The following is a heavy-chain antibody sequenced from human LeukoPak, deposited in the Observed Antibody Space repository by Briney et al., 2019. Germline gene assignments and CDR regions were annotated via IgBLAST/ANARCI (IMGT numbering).Heavy chain of an antibody. Sequence: GASVKVSCKASGYTFTGYYMHWVRQAPGQGLEWMGWINPNSGGTNYAQKFQGRVTMTRDTSISTAYMELGRLRSDDTAVYYCARVLGMGYPELAAAEENAFDIWGQGTMVTVSS. J-gene: IGHJ3*02. V-gene: IGHV1-2*02. D-gene: IGHD6-13*01. CDR2: INPNSGGT. CDR1: GYTFTGYY. CDR3: ARVLGMGYPELAAAEENAFDI.